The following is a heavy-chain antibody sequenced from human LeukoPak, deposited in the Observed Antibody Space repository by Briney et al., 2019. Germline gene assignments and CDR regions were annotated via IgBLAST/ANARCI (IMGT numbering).Heavy chain of an antibody. V-gene: IGHV1-69*05. Sequence: SVKVSCKASGGTFSSYAISWVRQAPGQGLEWMGGIIPIFGTANYAQKFQGRVTMTRNTSISTAYMELSSLRSEDTAVYYCARARREQWLWRYYYYMDVWGKGTTVTISS. CDR3: ARARREQWLWRYYYYMDV. J-gene: IGHJ6*03. CDR1: GGTFSSYA. CDR2: IIPIFGTA. D-gene: IGHD6-19*01.